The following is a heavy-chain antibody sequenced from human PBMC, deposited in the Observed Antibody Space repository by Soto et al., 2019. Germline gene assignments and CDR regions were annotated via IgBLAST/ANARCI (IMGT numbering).Heavy chain of an antibody. CDR3: ARDSKNRQDGMDV. CDR1: GFTFSSYS. CDR2: ISIIGDYT. Sequence: EVQLVESGGGLVKPGGSLRLSCAASGFTFSSYSINWVRQAPGKGLEWVSSISIIGDYTYYADSVKGRFTISRDNAKNSLFLQMDSLRAEDTDAYFCARDSKNRQDGMDVWGQGTPVTVSS. V-gene: IGHV3-21*01. J-gene: IGHJ6*02. D-gene: IGHD4-4*01.